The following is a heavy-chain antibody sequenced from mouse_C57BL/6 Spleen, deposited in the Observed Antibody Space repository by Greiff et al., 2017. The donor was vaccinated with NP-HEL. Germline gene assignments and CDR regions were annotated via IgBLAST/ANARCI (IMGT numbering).Heavy chain of an antibody. V-gene: IGHV1-19*01. J-gene: IGHJ4*01. Sequence: VQLQQSGPVLVKPGASVKMSCKASGYTFTDYYMNWVKQSHGKSLEWIGVINPYNGGTSYNQKFKGKATLTVDKSSSTAYMELNSLTSEDSAVYYGASDYDYDEGNAMDYWGQGTSVTVSS. D-gene: IGHD2-4*01. CDR3: ASDYDYDEGNAMDY. CDR2: INPYNGGT. CDR1: GYTFTDYY.